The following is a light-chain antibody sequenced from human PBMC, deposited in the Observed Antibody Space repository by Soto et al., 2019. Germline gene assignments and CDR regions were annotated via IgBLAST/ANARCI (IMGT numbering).Light chain of an antibody. V-gene: IGLV1-40*01. J-gene: IGLJ2*01. Sequence: QSVLTQPPSVSGAPGQRVTISCTGSRSNIGAGYDVHWYQQLPGTAPKLLILGNNNRPSGVPDRFTGSKSGTSASLAISGLQAEDEAEYYCQSYDSSLSGYVVFGGGTKLTVL. CDR3: QSYDSSLSGYVV. CDR2: GNN. CDR1: RSNIGAGYD.